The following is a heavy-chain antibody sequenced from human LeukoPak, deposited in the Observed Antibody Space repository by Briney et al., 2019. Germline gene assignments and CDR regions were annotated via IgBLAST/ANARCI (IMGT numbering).Heavy chain of an antibody. J-gene: IGHJ4*02. CDR1: GFTFSSYA. V-gene: IGHV3-23*01. D-gene: IGHD6-13*01. CDR3: AKDQGAAGTFDY. Sequence: GGSLRLSCAASGFTFSSYAMSWVRQAPGRGLEWVSAISGSGGSTYYADSVKGRFTISRDNSKNTLYLQMNSLRAEDTAVYYCAKDQGAAGTFDYWGQGTLVTVSS. CDR2: ISGSGGST.